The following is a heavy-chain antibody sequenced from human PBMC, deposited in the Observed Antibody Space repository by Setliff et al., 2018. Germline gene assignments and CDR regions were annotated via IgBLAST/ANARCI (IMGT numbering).Heavy chain of an antibody. CDR2: VYRGGSTT. CDR1: GFTFNNYA. Sequence: PGGSLRLSCAASGFTFNNYAMSWVRQAPGKRLEWVSVVYRGGSTTFYADSVKGRFTISRANSKNTLYLQMNNLRVEDTARYYCVNHNPARRSPAGTALDSWGQGTLVTVSS. D-gene: IGHD6-19*01. CDR3: VNHNPARRSPAGTALDS. J-gene: IGHJ4*02. V-gene: IGHV3-23*03.